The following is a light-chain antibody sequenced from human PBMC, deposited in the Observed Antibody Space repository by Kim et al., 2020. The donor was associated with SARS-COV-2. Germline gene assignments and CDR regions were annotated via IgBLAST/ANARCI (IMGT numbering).Light chain of an antibody. J-gene: IGLJ3*02. CDR1: SRDIGGYNF. V-gene: IGLV2-14*03. Sequence: QSITLSCTGTSRDIGGYNFVSWFQQHPDTAPKLMIYGVSKRPSGVSSRFSGSKSGNTASLTISGLQAEDEADYYCTSYTSTITWVFGGGTQLTVL. CDR3: TSYTSTITWV. CDR2: GVS.